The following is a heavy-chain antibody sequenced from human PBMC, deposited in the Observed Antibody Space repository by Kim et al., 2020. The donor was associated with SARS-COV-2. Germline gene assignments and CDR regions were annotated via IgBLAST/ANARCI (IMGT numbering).Heavy chain of an antibody. D-gene: IGHD3-10*01. V-gene: IGHV4-31*03. CDR3: ARGSPPQHYYGSGSYFDY. CDR1: GGSISSGGYY. J-gene: IGHJ4*02. CDR2: IYYSGST. Sequence: SETLSLTCTVSGGSISSGGYYWSWIRQHPGKGLEWIGYIYYSGSTYYNPSLKSRVTISVDTSKNQFSLKLSSVTAADTAVYYCARGSPPQHYYGSGSYFDYWGQGTLVTVSS.